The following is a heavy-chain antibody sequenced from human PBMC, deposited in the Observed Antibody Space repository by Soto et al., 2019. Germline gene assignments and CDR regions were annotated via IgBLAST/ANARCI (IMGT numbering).Heavy chain of an antibody. CDR3: ARLPSQPMIVLARSAFDI. CDR2: IYPGDSDT. D-gene: IGHD3-22*01. V-gene: IGHV5-51*01. Sequence: PGESLKISCKGSGYSFTSYWIGWVRQMPGKGLEWMGIIYPGDSDTSYSPYFQGQVTISADKSISTAYLQWSSLKASDHAMYYCARLPSQPMIVLARSAFDIWGQGTLVTVSS. CDR1: GYSFTSYW. J-gene: IGHJ3*02.